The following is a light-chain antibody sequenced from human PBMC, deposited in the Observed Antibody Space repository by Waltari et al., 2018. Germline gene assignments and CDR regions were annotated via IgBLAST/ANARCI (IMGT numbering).Light chain of an antibody. CDR1: QNGNSN. J-gene: IGKJ2*01. V-gene: IGKV3-15*01. CDR2: GAS. CDR3: HQYNNWPPYT. Sequence: EVVMTQSPATLSVSPGERATLSCRASQNGNSNVAWYQQKPGQAPRLLIYGASSTATGIPARFSGSGSGTEFTLTISSLQSEDFAVYYCHQYNNWPPYTFGQGTKLEIK.